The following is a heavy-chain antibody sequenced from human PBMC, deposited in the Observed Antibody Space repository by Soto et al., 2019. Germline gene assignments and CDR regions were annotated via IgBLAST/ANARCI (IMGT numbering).Heavy chain of an antibody. J-gene: IGHJ4*02. Sequence: PGGSLRLSCVDLGGRRIIKKKKWVRQAPGRGLEWISVVYLGDSTFYADSIQGRLTIFRDDSKNTLYLQMNHLRAEDTPTHHCSGGLFRGPLDYCGPGTLVTV. V-gene: IGHV3-53*01. CDR2: VYLGDST. CDR3: SGGLFRGPLDY. CDR1: GRRIIKK.